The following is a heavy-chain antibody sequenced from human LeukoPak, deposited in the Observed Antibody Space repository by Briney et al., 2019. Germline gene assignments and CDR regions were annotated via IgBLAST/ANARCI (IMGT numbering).Heavy chain of an antibody. CDR2: ISGSGGST. V-gene: IGHV3-23*01. CDR1: GFTFSSYA. Sequence: GGSLRLSCAASGFTFSSYAMSWLRQAPGKGLEWVSAISGSGGSTYYADSVKGRFTISRDNSKSTLYLQMDSLRAEDTAVYYCAKDPPSYGPIFDYWGQGTLVTVSS. D-gene: IGHD5-18*01. CDR3: AKDPPSYGPIFDY. J-gene: IGHJ4*02.